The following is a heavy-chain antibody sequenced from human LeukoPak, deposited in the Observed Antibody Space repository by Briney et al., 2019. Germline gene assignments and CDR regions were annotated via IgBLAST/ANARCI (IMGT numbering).Heavy chain of an antibody. D-gene: IGHD6-13*01. V-gene: IGHV1-8*01. Sequence: ASVRASCKASGYSFSNFDINWVRQATGQGLEWMGWMNPNSGNTGYAQKFQGRVTMTSDTSKSTAYMELSSLTSEDTAVYFCATYSGSSGRGVDPWGQGTLVTVSS. CDR3: ATYSGSSGRGVDP. CDR1: GYSFSNFD. J-gene: IGHJ5*02. CDR2: MNPNSGNT.